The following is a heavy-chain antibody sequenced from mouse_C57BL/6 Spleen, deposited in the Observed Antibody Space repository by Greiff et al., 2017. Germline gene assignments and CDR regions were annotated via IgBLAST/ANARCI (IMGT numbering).Heavy chain of an antibody. V-gene: IGHV1-74*01. CDR3: ALGYYSSFVYYYDY. CDR2: IHPSDSDT. CDR1: GYTFTSYW. D-gene: IGHD1-1*01. J-gene: IGHJ2*01. Sequence: QVQLQQPGAELVKPGASVKVSCKASGYTFTSYWMHWVKQRPGQGLEWIGRIHPSDSDTNYNQKFKGKATLTVNKSSCTAYMQLNSLTSEDSAVYYCALGYYSSFVYYYDYWGQGTTLTVAA.